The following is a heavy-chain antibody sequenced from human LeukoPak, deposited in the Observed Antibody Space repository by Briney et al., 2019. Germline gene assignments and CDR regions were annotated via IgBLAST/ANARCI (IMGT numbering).Heavy chain of an antibody. CDR3: ATFYSGSPRFGY. J-gene: IGHJ4*02. V-gene: IGHV3-48*03. CDR2: ISSSGSTI. Sequence: PGGSLRLPRAASGFTFSSYEMNWVRQAPGKGLEWVSYISSSGSTIYYADSVKGRFTISRDNAKNSLYLQMNSLRAEDTAVYYCATFYSGSPRFGYWGQGTLVTVSS. D-gene: IGHD1-26*01. CDR1: GFTFSSYE.